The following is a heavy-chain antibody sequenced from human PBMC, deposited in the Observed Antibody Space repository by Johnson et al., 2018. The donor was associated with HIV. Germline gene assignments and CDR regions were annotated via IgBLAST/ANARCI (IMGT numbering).Heavy chain of an antibody. CDR3: GKDRGRPGIPAAFDI. J-gene: IGHJ3*02. CDR2: IWYDGSNK. Sequence: QVQLVESGGGVVQPGRSLRLSCAASGFTFSSYGMHWVRQAPGKGLEWVAVIWYDGSNKYYADSVKGRFTISRDNSKNTLYVQMNSLRAEDAAGYYGGKDRGRPGIPAAFDIWGQGTMVTVSS. V-gene: IGHV3-33*06. CDR1: GFTFSSYG. D-gene: IGHD3-10*01.